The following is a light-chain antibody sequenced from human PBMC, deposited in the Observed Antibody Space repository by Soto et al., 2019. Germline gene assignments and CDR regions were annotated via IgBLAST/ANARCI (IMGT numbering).Light chain of an antibody. CDR1: QSISSY. Sequence: DIQMTQSPSSVSASVVDRVTITCRASQSISSYLNWYQQKPGKAPNLLIYAASSLQSGVPSRFSGSGSGTDFTLTISSLQPEDFATYYCQQSYSTPITFGQGTRLEIK. CDR3: QQSYSTPIT. J-gene: IGKJ5*01. V-gene: IGKV1-39*01. CDR2: AAS.